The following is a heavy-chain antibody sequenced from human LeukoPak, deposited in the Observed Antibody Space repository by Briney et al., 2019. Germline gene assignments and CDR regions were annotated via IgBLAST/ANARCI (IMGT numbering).Heavy chain of an antibody. V-gene: IGHV3-9*01. D-gene: IGHD3-22*01. J-gene: IGHJ4*02. Sequence: GGSLRLSCRASQFTFKNYAIHWVRQAPGKGLEGVSSSNWSRNTIDYADSVKGRFTISRDNAKNSLYLQMNSLRAEDTAVYYCARGGHYYDSSGYYGPPGYWGQGTLVTVSS. CDR3: ARGGHYYDSSGYYGPPGY. CDR2: SNWSRNTI. CDR1: QFTFKNYA.